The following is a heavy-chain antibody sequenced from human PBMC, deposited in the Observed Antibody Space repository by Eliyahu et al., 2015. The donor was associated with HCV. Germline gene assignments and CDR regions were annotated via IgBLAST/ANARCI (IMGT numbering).Heavy chain of an antibody. Sequence: QVQLQESGPGLVKPSETLSLTCSVSGGSISSNAYYWVWIRQPPGQGLEWIGHVHYRGTPYYNPSLKSRVTISVDTSKNQFSLRLNSVTAADTAVYYCARRPARWELRGGFDIWGQGTLATVPS. D-gene: IGHD1-26*01. CDR2: VHYRGTP. J-gene: IGHJ4*02. CDR1: GGSISSNAYY. CDR3: ARRPARWELRGGFDI. V-gene: IGHV4-39*01.